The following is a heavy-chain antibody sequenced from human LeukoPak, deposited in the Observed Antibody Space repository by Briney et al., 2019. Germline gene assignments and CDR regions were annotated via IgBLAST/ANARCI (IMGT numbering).Heavy chain of an antibody. CDR2: ISSSSSYT. V-gene: IGHV3-11*06. Sequence: GGSLRLSCAASGFTFSDYYMSWIRQAPGKGLEWVSYISSSSSYTNYADSVKGRFTISRDNAKNSLYLQMNSLRAEDTAVYYCTTRSPARYCSDGACYSSADYWGQGTLATVSS. J-gene: IGHJ4*02. CDR1: GFTFSDYY. D-gene: IGHD2-15*01. CDR3: TTRSPARYCSDGACYSSADY.